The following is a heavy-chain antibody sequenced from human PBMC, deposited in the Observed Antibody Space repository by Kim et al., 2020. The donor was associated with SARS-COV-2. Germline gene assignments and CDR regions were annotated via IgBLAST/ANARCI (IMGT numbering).Heavy chain of an antibody. V-gene: IGHV3-53*01. J-gene: IGHJ5*02. CDR2: T. D-gene: IGHD6-13*01. Sequence: TYYAASVKGRFTISRDNSKNTLYLQRNSLRAEDTAVYYCARTGRAGWFDPWGQGTLVTVSS. CDR3: ARTGRAGWFDP.